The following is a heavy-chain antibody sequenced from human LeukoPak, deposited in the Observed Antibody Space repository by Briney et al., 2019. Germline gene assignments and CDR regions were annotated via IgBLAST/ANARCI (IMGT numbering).Heavy chain of an antibody. V-gene: IGHV3-66*01. CDR2: IYGGGST. J-gene: IGHJ5*02. CDR3: ARALPFGGWFDP. CDR1: GFTFSSNY. Sequence: PGGSLRLSCAASGFTFSSNYMSWVRQAPGKGLEWVSVIYGGGSTYYADSVKGRFAISRDNSKNTLYLQMNSLRAEDTAVYYCARALPFGGWFDPWGQGTLVTVSS. D-gene: IGHD3-16*01.